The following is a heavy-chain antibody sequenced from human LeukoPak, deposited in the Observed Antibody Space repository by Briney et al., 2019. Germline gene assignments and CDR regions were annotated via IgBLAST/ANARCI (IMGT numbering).Heavy chain of an antibody. CDR3: ARQSNYDFWSGYSPNYYYMDV. V-gene: IGHV1-8*03. Sequence: GASVKVSCKASRYTFTSYDINWVRQATGQGLEWMGWMNPNSGNTGYAQKFQGRVTITRNTSISTAYMELSSLRSEDTAVYYCARQSNYDFWSGYSPNYYYMDVWGKGTTVTVSS. CDR1: RYTFTSYD. CDR2: MNPNSGNT. J-gene: IGHJ6*03. D-gene: IGHD3-3*01.